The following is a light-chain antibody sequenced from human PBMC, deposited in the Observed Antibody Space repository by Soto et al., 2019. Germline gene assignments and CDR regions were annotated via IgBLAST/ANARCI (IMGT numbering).Light chain of an antibody. CDR3: QQYNKWPLT. Sequence: EIVMTQSPATLSVSQGEIATLSCRASESVSSNLAWYQQKPGQAPRLLIYGASTRATGIPARFSGSGSGTEFTLTISSLQSEDFAVYYCQQYNKWPLTFGGGTKVEIK. CDR1: ESVSSN. V-gene: IGKV3-15*01. J-gene: IGKJ4*01. CDR2: GAS.